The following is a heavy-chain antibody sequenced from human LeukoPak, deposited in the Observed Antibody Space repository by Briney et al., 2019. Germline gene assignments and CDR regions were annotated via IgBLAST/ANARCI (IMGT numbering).Heavy chain of an antibody. V-gene: IGHV1-46*01. Sequence: GASVKVSCKASGYTFIGYYMHWVRQAPGQGLEWMGIINPSGGSTSYAQKFQGRVTMTRDTSTSTVYMELSSLRSEDTAVYYCARTEYGSGSYGYWGQGTLVTVSS. D-gene: IGHD3-10*01. CDR3: ARTEYGSGSYGY. CDR2: INPSGGST. CDR1: GYTFIGYY. J-gene: IGHJ4*02.